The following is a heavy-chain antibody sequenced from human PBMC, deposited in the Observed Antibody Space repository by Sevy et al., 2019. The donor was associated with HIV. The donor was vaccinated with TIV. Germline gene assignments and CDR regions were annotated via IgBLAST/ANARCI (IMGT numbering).Heavy chain of an antibody. Sequence: GGSLRLSCAASGFTFSSYGMHWVRQAPGKGLEWVAVIWYDGSNKYYADSVKGRFTISRDNSKNTLYLQMNSLRAEDTAVYYCARPGDIAAAGRGYYYYYYGMDVWGQGTTVTVSS. CDR2: IWYDGSNK. CDR3: ARPGDIAAAGRGYYYYYYGMDV. D-gene: IGHD6-13*01. J-gene: IGHJ6*02. CDR1: GFTFSSYG. V-gene: IGHV3-33*01.